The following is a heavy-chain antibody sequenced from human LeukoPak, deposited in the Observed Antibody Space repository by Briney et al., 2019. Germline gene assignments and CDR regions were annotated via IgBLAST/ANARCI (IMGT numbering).Heavy chain of an antibody. CDR3: ARRMYVGGFDP. D-gene: IGHD3-16*01. CDR2: ISYDGSNK. CDR1: GFTFSSYA. Sequence: PGGSLRLSCAASGFTFSSYAMHWVRQAPGKGLEWVAVISYDGSNKYYADSVKGRFTISRDNSKNTLYLQMNSLRAEDTAVYYCARRMYVGGFDPWGQGTLVTVSS. J-gene: IGHJ5*02. V-gene: IGHV3-30*04.